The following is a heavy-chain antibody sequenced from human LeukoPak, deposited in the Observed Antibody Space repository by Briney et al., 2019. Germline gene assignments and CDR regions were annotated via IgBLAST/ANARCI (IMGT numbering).Heavy chain of an antibody. CDR3: ARAGDSSSESDY. Sequence: PSETLSLTCAVYGGSFSGCYWSWIRQPPGKGLEWIGEINHSGSTNYNPSLKSRVTISVDTSKNQFSLKLSSVTAADTAVYYCARAGDSSSESDYWGQGTLVTVSS. D-gene: IGHD6-6*01. CDR1: GGSFSGCY. V-gene: IGHV4-34*01. J-gene: IGHJ4*02. CDR2: INHSGST.